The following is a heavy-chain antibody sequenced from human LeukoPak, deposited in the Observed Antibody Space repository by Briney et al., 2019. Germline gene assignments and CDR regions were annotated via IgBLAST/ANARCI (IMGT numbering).Heavy chain of an antibody. V-gene: IGHV3-23*01. CDR3: AGGFGGSYRYLDY. D-gene: IGHD3-16*02. CDR2: FYVGGNT. J-gene: IGHJ4*02. Sequence: GGSLRLSCAASGFTFSSSAMSWVRQAPGKGLEWVSAFYVGGNTFYADSVKGRFTISRDNSKNTLYLQLNSLRAEDTAVYFCAGGFGGSYRYLDYWGQGTLVTVSS. CDR1: GFTFSSSA.